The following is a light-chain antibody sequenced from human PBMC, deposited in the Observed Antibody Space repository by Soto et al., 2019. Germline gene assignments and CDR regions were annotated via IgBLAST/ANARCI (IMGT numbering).Light chain of an antibody. CDR1: QSVSSN. V-gene: IGKV3-15*01. CDR3: QQYNNWPFT. J-gene: IGKJ3*01. Sequence: EIVMTQSPATLSVSPGERATLSCRASQSVSSNLAWYQQKPGQAPRLLIYRASTRATGIPARFSGSGSGTDFTLTISSLESADFAVYYCQQYNNWPFTFGRATKVDIK. CDR2: RAS.